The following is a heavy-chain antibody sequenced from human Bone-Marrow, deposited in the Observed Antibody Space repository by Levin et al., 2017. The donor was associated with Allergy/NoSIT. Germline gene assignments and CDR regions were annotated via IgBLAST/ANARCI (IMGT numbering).Heavy chain of an antibody. V-gene: IGHV3-23*01. CDR1: GFTFSGHA. J-gene: IGHJ4*02. CDR2: ISGSGRST. CDR3: AEDDSSGYIAY. D-gene: IGHD3-22*01. Sequence: GESLKISCADSGFTFSGHAMHWVRQAPGKGLEWVSTISGSGRSTFYADSVRGRFTISRAESRNTLFLQMNSLRAEDTAVYYCAEDDSSGYIAYWGQGTRVTVSS.